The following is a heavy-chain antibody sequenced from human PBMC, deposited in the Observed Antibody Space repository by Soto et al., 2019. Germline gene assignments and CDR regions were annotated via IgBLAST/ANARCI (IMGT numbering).Heavy chain of an antibody. J-gene: IGHJ4*02. CDR3: ARQTMVRGGLLDY. Sequence: QVQLQESGPGLVKPSQTLSLTCTVSGGSISSGDYYWSWIRQPPGKGLEWIGYIYYSGSTYYNPSLKSRVTISVDTSKNQFSLKLSSGTAADTAVYYCARQTMVRGGLLDYWGQGTLVTVSS. V-gene: IGHV4-30-4*01. CDR1: GGSISSGDYY. CDR2: IYYSGST. D-gene: IGHD3-10*01.